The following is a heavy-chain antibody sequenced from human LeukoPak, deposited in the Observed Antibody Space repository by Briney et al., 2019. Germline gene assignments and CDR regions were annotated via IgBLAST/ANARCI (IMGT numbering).Heavy chain of an antibody. CDR1: GFTFSTCA. CDR2: ISGSGGST. D-gene: IGHD2-2*01. Sequence: PGGSLRLSGAASGFTFSTCAMGWVRQAPGKGLGWVSAISGSGGSTFYADSVKGRFTISRDNSKNTVYLQMSGLRAEDTALYYCAKAHCSPTSCSRIDYWGQGTLVTVSS. CDR3: AKAHCSPTSCSRIDY. J-gene: IGHJ4*02. V-gene: IGHV3-23*01.